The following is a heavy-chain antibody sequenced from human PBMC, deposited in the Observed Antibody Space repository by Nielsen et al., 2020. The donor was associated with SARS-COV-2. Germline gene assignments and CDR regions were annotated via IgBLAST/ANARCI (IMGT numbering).Heavy chain of an antibody. V-gene: IGHV3-30*18. CDR1: GFTFSNYG. CDR3: AKDVWSGAHQIGPDY. Sequence: GESLRLSCAASGFTFSNYGMHWVRQVAGKGLEWVAIVSRDGSDTFYVDSLRGRFTISRDNSKNTVYLQMNSLRAEDTAVYHCAKDVWSGAHQIGPDYWGQGTLVTVSS. CDR2: VSRDGSDT. D-gene: IGHD3-3*01. J-gene: IGHJ4*02.